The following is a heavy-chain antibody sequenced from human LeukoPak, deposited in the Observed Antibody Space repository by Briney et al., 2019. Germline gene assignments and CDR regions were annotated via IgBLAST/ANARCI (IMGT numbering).Heavy chain of an antibody. V-gene: IGHV3-21*01. Sequence: PGGSLRLSCAASGFTFSSFSMNWVRQAPGKGLEWVSYISSSSSYIYYADSVKGRFTISRDNAKNSLYLQMNSLRAEDTAVYYCASLYYGSGARRIDYWGQGTLVTVSS. CDR3: ASLYYGSGARRIDY. CDR2: ISSSSSYI. D-gene: IGHD3-10*01. J-gene: IGHJ4*02. CDR1: GFTFSSFS.